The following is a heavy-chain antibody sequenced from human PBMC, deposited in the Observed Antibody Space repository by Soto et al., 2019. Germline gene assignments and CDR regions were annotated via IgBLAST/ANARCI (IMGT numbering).Heavy chain of an antibody. D-gene: IGHD6-19*01. CDR1: GYTFSGFY. J-gene: IGHJ4*02. CDR3: ASDPVTGTAGLDF. CDR2: INPNSGGT. Sequence: ASVKVSCKASGYTFSGFYMHWVRQAPGQGLEWMGWINPNSGGTKSAEKFQGRVTMTRDTSISTAYMELSRLTSDDTAVYYCASDPVTGTAGLDFWGQGTQVTVYS. V-gene: IGHV1-2*02.